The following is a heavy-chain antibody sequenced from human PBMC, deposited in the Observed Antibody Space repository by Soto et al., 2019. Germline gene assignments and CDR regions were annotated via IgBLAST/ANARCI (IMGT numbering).Heavy chain of an antibody. Sequence: GGSLRLSCAASGFTFSSYSMNWVRQAPGKGLEWVSSISSSSSYIYYADSVKGRFTISRDNAKNSLYLQRNSLRAEDTAVYYCARAPPYGYYSCGYYYEGADAFDIWGQGTMVTVSS. D-gene: IGHD3-22*01. CDR3: ARAPPYGYYSCGYYYEGADAFDI. J-gene: IGHJ3*02. CDR1: GFTFSSYS. CDR2: ISSSSSYI. V-gene: IGHV3-21*01.